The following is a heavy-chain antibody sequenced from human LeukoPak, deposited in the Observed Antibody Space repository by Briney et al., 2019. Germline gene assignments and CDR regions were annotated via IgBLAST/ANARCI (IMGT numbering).Heavy chain of an antibody. D-gene: IGHD1-20*01. CDR1: GYTLTELS. V-gene: IGHV1-24*01. J-gene: IGHJ4*02. CDR3: ATVLTGTTGFDY. Sequence: ASVKLSCKVSGYTLTELSMHWVRQAPGKGLEWMGGFDPEDGETIYAQKFQGRVTMTEDTSTDTAYMELSSLRSEDTAVYYCATVLTGTTGFDYWGQGTLVTVSS. CDR2: FDPEDGET.